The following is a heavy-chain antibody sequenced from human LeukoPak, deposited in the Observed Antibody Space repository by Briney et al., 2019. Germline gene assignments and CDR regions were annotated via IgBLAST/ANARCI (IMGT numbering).Heavy chain of an antibody. V-gene: IGHV1-2*02. CDR3: ARGSATVTAYSYYYGMDV. Sequence: ASVKVSCKASGYTFTGYYMHWVRQAPGQGLEWMGWINPNSGGTNYAQKFQGRVTMTRDTSISTAYMELSRLRSDDTAVYYCARGSATVTAYSYYYGMDVWGQGTTVTVSS. D-gene: IGHD2-21*02. J-gene: IGHJ6*02. CDR1: GYTFTGYY. CDR2: INPNSGGT.